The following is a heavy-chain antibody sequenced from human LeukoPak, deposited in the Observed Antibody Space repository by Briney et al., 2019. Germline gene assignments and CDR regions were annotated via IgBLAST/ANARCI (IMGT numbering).Heavy chain of an antibody. V-gene: IGHV3-7*01. CDR1: GSTFSSYW. Sequence: GGSLSLSRVVSGSTFSSYWMGWVRQAPGKGLEWVANIKRDGSEQYYVDSVKGRFTISRDNAKNSLTLQMDSLSAEDSAVHYCLRIEGTSRSLTYYFYYMDVWGKGTTVTVSS. J-gene: IGHJ6*03. CDR2: IKRDGSEQ. CDR3: LRIEGTSRSLTYYFYYMDV. D-gene: IGHD1-26*01.